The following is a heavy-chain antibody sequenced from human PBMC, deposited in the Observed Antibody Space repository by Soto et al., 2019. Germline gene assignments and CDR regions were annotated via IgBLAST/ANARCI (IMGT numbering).Heavy chain of an antibody. V-gene: IGHV1-3*01. CDR2: INAGNGNT. J-gene: IGHJ5*02. D-gene: IGHD3-3*01. CDR1: GXTFTSYA. Sequence: ASVKVSCKASGXTFTSYAMHWVRQAPGQRLEWMGWINAGNGNTKCSQKFQGRVTITRDTSASTAYMELTNLRPEDTAVYYCAKPRSSLEWPPFDPWGHGTLVTVSS. CDR3: AKPRSSLEWPPFDP.